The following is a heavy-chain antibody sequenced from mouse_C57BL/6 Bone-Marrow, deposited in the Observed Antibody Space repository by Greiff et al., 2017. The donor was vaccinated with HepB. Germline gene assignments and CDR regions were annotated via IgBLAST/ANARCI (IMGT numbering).Heavy chain of an antibody. CDR3: AREVWAIYYDYLFAY. CDR2: ISEGGSYT. D-gene: IGHD2-4*01. J-gene: IGHJ3*01. Sequence: EVKLMESGGGLVKPGGSLKLSCAASGFPFSSYAMSWVRPTPEKKLAWVATISEGGSYTYYPDNVKGRFTISRANAKNNLYRQMSRLKPEDTAMYYCAREVWAIYYDYLFAYWGQGTLVTVSA. V-gene: IGHV5-4*01. CDR1: GFPFSSYA.